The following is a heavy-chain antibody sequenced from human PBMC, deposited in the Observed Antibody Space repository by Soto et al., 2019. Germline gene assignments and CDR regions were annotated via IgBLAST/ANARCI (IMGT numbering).Heavy chain of an antibody. CDR2: MNPTSGNT. CDR3: ARSAPYDFWSGYYPDAFDI. D-gene: IGHD3-3*01. CDR1: GYTFTSYD. Sequence: QVQLVQSGAEVKKPGASVKVSCKASGYTFTSYDINWVRQATGQGLEWMGWMNPTSGNTGYAQKLQGRVTMTRNTSISTAYMELSSLRSEDTAVYYCARSAPYDFWSGYYPDAFDIWGQGTMVTVSS. V-gene: IGHV1-8*01. J-gene: IGHJ3*02.